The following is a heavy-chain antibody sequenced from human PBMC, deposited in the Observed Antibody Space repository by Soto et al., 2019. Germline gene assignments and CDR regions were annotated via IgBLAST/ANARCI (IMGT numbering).Heavy chain of an antibody. Sequence: GESLKISCKGSGYSFTSYWISWVRQMPGKGLEWMGRIDPSDSYTNYSPSFQGHVTISADKSISTAYLQWSSLKASDTAMYYCASSPGGYCSSTSCRELGNYYGMAVWGQGTTVTVSS. D-gene: IGHD2-2*01. CDR1: GYSFTSYW. J-gene: IGHJ6*02. CDR3: ASSPGGYCSSTSCRELGNYYGMAV. V-gene: IGHV5-10-1*01. CDR2: IDPSDSYT.